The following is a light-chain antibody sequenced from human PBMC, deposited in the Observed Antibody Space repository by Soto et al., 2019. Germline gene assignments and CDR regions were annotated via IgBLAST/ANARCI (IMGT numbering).Light chain of an antibody. Sequence: DIQMPQSHTPLSASLGDTFTVTCLASQSVSGWLAWYQQKPGEAPKLLIYDASALPRGVPSRFSGSGSGTKFTLTIASLQPDDFATYYCQQDETFSGTFGPGTKVDIK. CDR3: QQDETFSGT. V-gene: IGKV1-5*01. CDR1: QSVSGW. CDR2: DAS. J-gene: IGKJ1*01.